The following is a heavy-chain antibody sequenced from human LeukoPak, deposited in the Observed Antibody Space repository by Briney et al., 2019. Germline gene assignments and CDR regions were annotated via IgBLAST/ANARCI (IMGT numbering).Heavy chain of an antibody. D-gene: IGHD3-10*01. CDR2: IYYSGST. J-gene: IGHJ5*02. V-gene: IGHV4-59*01. CDR1: GGSISSYY. CDR3: ARVLSGKWFGGNWFDP. Sequence: SETLSLTCTVSGGSISSYYWSWIRQPPGKGLEWIWYIYYSGSTNYNPSLKSRVTISVDTSKNQFSLKLSSVTAADTAVYYCARVLSGKWFGGNWFDPWGQGTLVTVSS.